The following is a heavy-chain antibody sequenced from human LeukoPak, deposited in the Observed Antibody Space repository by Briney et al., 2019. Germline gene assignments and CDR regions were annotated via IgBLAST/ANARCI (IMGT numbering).Heavy chain of an antibody. CDR1: GYTFTSYY. Sequence: ASVKVSCKASGYTFTSYYMHWVRQAPGQGLEWMGVINPSDDNTRCAQKFQGRVTMTGDTSTSTVYMELSSLTSEDTAVYYCTSSYDYGDYWGQGTLVTVSS. J-gene: IGHJ4*02. V-gene: IGHV1-46*01. D-gene: IGHD4-17*01. CDR2: INPSDDNT. CDR3: TSSYDYGDY.